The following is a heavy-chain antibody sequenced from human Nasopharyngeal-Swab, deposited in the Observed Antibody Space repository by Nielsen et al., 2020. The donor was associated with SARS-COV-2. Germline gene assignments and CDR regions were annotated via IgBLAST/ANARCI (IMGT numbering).Heavy chain of an antibody. CDR1: GFTVSSNY. CDR2: IYSGGST. D-gene: IGHD6-19*01. CDR3: ARWMAGHYGMDV. J-gene: IGHJ6*02. Sequence: GGSLRLSCAASGFTVSSNYMSWVRQAPGKGLEWVSVIYSGGSTYYADSVKGRFTISRDNSKNTLYLQMNSPRAEDTAVYYCARWMAGHYGMDVWGQGTTVTVSS. V-gene: IGHV3-53*01.